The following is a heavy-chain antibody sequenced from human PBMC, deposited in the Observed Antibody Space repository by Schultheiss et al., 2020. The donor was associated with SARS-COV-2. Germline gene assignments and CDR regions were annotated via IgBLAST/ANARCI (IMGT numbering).Heavy chain of an antibody. V-gene: IGHV4-34*01. CDR3: ARGSSGVLRFLFWFDP. D-gene: IGHD3-3*01. J-gene: IGHJ5*02. CDR1: GGSISSYY. Sequence: SQTLSLTCTVSGGSISSYYWSWIRQPAGKGLEWIGEINHSGSTNYNPSLKSRVTISVDTSKNQFSLKLSSVTAADAGVYYCARGSSGVLRFLFWFDPWGQGTLVTVSS. CDR2: INHSGST.